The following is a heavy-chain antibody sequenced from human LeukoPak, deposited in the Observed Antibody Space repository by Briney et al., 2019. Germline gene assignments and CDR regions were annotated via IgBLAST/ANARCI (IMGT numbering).Heavy chain of an antibody. D-gene: IGHD3-9*01. Sequence: PSETLSLTCTVSGGSISSSSYYWGWIRQPPGKGLEWIGSIYYSASTYYNPSLKSRVTISVDTSKNQFSLKLGSVTAADTAVYYCARKYYDILTGYYSEGWGQGTLVTVSS. J-gene: IGHJ4*02. CDR2: IYYSAST. V-gene: IGHV4-39*01. CDR3: ARKYYDILTGYYSEG. CDR1: GGSISSSSYY.